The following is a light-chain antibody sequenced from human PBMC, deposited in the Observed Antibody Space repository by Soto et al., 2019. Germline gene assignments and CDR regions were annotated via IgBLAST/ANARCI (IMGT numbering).Light chain of an antibody. CDR2: GAS. CDR3: QQHHEWPAT. J-gene: IGKJ1*01. CDR1: RTVTAN. Sequence: EIVLTQSPGTLSLSPGERATLSCRASRTVTANLAWYHQKPGQAPRLLIYGASIRATGIPARFSGSGSGTEFTLTISSLQSEDFAVYYCQQHHEWPATFGQGTKVDIK. V-gene: IGKV3-15*01.